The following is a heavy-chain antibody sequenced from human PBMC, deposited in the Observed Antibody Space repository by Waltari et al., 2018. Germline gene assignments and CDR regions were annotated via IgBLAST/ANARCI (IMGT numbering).Heavy chain of an antibody. Sequence: EVQLVESGGGLVQPGGSLKVSCSASGFTFSAPSIHWVRQTSGKGLEWVGRIRDKGNSYATDYAASVKGRFTMSRDDSKNTAYLQMNSLKTEDTALYYCTRGDCGSDCYIYFYWGLGTLVTVSS. CDR2: IRDKGNSYAT. CDR1: GFTFSAPS. J-gene: IGHJ4*02. D-gene: IGHD2-21*02. CDR3: TRGDCGSDCYIYFY. V-gene: IGHV3-73*01.